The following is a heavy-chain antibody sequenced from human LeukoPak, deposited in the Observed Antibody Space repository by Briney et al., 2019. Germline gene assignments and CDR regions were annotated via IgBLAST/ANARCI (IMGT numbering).Heavy chain of an antibody. J-gene: IGHJ4*02. V-gene: IGHV4-30-2*01. CDR3: ARDKGYSYGYGIDY. CDR1: GGSISSGGYY. Sequence: PSETLSLTCTVSGGSISSGGYYWSWIRQPPGKGLEWIGYIYHSGSTYYNPSLKSRVTISVDRSKNQFSLKLSSVTAADTAVYYCARDKGYSYGYGIDYWGQGILVTVSS. D-gene: IGHD5-18*01. CDR2: IYHSGST.